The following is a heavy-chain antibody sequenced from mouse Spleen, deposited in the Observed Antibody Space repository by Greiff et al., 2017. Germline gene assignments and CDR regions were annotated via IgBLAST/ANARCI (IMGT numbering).Heavy chain of an antibody. V-gene: IGHV5-9*01. Sequence: EVMLVESGGGLVKLGGSLKLSCAASGFTFSSYAMSWVRQTPEKRLEWVATISSGGGNTYYPDSVKGRFTISRDNAKNTLYLQMSSLKSEDTAMYYCARLTGTYFDYWGQGTTLTVSS. CDR1: GFTFSSYA. D-gene: IGHD4-1*01. CDR3: ARLTGTYFDY. J-gene: IGHJ2*01. CDR2: ISSGGGNT.